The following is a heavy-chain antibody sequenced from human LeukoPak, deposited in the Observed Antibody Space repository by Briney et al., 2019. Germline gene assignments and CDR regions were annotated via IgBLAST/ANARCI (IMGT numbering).Heavy chain of an antibody. D-gene: IGHD2-15*01. CDR3: ARDSIGVVVAATDY. CDR1: GDSFSSKSAA. J-gene: IGHJ4*02. V-gene: IGHV6-1*01. CDR2: TYYRSKWYN. Sequence: SQTLSLTCALSGDSFSSKSAAWNWLRQSPSRGLEWLGRTYYRSKWYNDYAVSVKSRITINPDTSKNQFSLQLNSVTPEDTAVYYCARDSIGVVVAATDYWGQGTLVTVSS.